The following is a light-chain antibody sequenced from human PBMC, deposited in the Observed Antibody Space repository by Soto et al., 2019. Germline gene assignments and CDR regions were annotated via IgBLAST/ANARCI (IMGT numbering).Light chain of an antibody. CDR2: GAS. V-gene: IGKV3-15*01. Sequence: EIVMTQSPATLSVSPGERATLSCRASQSVSSNLAWYQQKPGQAPRLLIYGASTRATGIPAMFSGSGSGTEFTLTISSLQSEDFAVYYCQKYNNRPLYTFGQGTKLEIK. J-gene: IGKJ2*01. CDR1: QSVSSN. CDR3: QKYNNRPLYT.